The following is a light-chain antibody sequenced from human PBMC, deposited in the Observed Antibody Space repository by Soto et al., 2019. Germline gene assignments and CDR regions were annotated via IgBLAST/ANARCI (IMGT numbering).Light chain of an antibody. CDR3: QQSYSTPRT. J-gene: IGKJ1*01. CDR1: QSVSNW. Sequence: DMQMTHSPSTLSASVGDRVTITCRASQSVSNWLAWYQQKRGKAPELLIYDASSLKSGVPSRFSGSGSGTEFTLTISSLQPEDFATYYCQQSYSTPRTFGQGTKVDIK. CDR2: DAS. V-gene: IGKV1-5*01.